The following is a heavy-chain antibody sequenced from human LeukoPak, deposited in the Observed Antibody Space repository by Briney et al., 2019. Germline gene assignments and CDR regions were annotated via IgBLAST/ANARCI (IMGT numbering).Heavy chain of an antibody. D-gene: IGHD5-24*01. CDR3: ARGWRWLDF. V-gene: IGHV3-23*01. Sequence: PGGSLRLSCAASGITFSSYAMSWVRQAPGKGLEWVSAISGSGDIIYYVDSVKGRFTISRDNSKNTLYLQMNSLRAEDTAVYYCARGWRWLDFWGQGTLVTVSS. CDR2: ISGSGDII. CDR1: GITFSSYA. J-gene: IGHJ4*02.